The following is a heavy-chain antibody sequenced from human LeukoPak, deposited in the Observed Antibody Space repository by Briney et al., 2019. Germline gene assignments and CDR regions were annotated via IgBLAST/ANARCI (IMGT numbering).Heavy chain of an antibody. V-gene: IGHV3-23*01. CDR3: AKDMGGGSASYFDY. D-gene: IGHD1-26*01. J-gene: IGHJ4*02. Sequence: GGSLRLSCAASGFTFSSYAMSWVRQAPGQGLEWVSAISDSGGNTYYADSVKGRFTISRDSSKSTVFLQMNSLRAEDTAVYYCAKDMGGGSASYFDYWGQGTLVTVSS. CDR2: ISDSGGNT. CDR1: GFTFSSYA.